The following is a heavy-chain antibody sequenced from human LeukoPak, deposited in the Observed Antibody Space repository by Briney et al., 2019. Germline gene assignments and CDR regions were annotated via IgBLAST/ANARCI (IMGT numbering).Heavy chain of an antibody. CDR1: GGSISSSSYY. V-gene: IGHV4-39*07. D-gene: IGHD3-9*01. CDR2: IYYSGST. J-gene: IGHJ3*02. Sequence: SETLSLTCTVSGGSISSSSYYWGWIRQPPGKGLEWIGSIYYSGSTYYNPSLKSRVTISVDTSKNQFSLKLSSVTAADTAVYYCARETILTGGDAFDIWGQGTMVTVSS. CDR3: ARETILTGGDAFDI.